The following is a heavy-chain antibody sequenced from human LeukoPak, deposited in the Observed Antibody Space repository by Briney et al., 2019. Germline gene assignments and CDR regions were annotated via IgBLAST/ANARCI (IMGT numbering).Heavy chain of an antibody. CDR3: AKSAIKGYYYYGMDV. Sequence: ASVKVSCKASGYTFTGYYMHWVRQAPGQGLEWMGWINPNSGGTNYAQKFQGWVTITRDTSASTAYMELSSLRSEDTAVYYCAKSAIKGYYYYGMDVWGQGTTVTVSS. CDR2: INPNSGGT. V-gene: IGHV1-2*04. J-gene: IGHJ6*02. CDR1: GYTFTGYY. D-gene: IGHD5-12*01.